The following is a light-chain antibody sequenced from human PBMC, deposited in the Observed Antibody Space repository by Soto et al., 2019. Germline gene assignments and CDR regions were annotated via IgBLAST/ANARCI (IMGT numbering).Light chain of an antibody. CDR3: GTWDSSLSALV. CDR2: ENN. V-gene: IGLV1-51*02. J-gene: IGLJ3*02. Sequence: QSVLTQPPSVSAAPGQTVTISCSGSSSNIGNNYVSWYQQLPGTAPKLLIYENNKRPSGIPDRFSGSKSGTSATLGITGLQTGDEADYYCGTWDSSLSALVFGGGTKLTVL. CDR1: SSNIGNNY.